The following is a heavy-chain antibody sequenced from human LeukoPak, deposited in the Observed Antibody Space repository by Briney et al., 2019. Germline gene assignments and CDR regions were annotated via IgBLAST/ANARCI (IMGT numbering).Heavy chain of an antibody. V-gene: IGHV4-61*01. CDR3: ARTKSGWYYSDY. D-gene: IGHD6-19*01. CDR2: IYYSGST. J-gene: IGHJ4*02. CDR1: GGSVSSGLYY. Sequence: TSETLSLTCTVSGGSVSSGLYYWSWIRQPPGKGLEWIGYIYYSGSTSYNPSLKSRVTMLVDTSKNQFSLKLSSVTAADTAVYYCARTKSGWYYSDYWGQGTLVSVSS.